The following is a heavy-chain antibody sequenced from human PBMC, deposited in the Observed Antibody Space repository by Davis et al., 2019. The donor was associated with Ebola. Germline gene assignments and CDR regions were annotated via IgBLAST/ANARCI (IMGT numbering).Heavy chain of an antibody. D-gene: IGHD6-13*01. Sequence: PGGSLRLSCVGSGFTFSSYVMTWVRQPPEKGLKWVSTISGSGGDTYYADSVKGRFTISRDTSKNTLFLQLNSLRAEDTAVYYCAREEWAYSSSWYYYYGMDVWGQGTTVTVSS. CDR1: GFTFSSYV. V-gene: IGHV3-23*01. CDR2: ISGSGGDT. J-gene: IGHJ6*02. CDR3: AREEWAYSSSWYYYYGMDV.